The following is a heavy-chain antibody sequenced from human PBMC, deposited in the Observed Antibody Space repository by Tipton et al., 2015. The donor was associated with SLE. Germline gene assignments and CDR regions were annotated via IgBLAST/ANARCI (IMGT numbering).Heavy chain of an antibody. V-gene: IGHV3-23*01. CDR3: AKGSDILTGYYDY. CDR1: GFTFSDYY. J-gene: IGHJ4*02. CDR2: ISGSGGST. Sequence: SLRLSCAASGFTFSDYYVSWVRQAPGKGLEWVSAISGSGGSTYYADSVKGRFTISRDNSKNTLYLQMNSLRAEDTAVYYCAKGSDILTGYYDYWGQGTLVTVYS. D-gene: IGHD3-9*01.